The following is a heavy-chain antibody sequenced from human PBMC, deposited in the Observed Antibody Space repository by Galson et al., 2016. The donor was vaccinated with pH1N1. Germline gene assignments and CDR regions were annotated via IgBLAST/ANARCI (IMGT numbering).Heavy chain of an antibody. D-gene: IGHD7-27*01. Sequence: SVKVSCKASGGTFNKYAFTWVRQAPGQGLEWMGELIPLFGTVNYAPEVQGRLSITADTSSSTDTSSSTGYMELSSLRSDDTAIYYCARELGGKFDYWGQGTLVTVSS. J-gene: IGHJ4*02. CDR1: GGTFNKYA. V-gene: IGHV1-69*06. CDR2: LIPLFGTV. CDR3: ARELGGKFDY.